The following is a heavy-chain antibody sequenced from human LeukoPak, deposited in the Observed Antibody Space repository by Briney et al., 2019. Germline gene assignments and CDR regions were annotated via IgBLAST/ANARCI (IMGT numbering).Heavy chain of an antibody. J-gene: IGHJ4*02. CDR3: ARRRGYSNKEAFDY. Sequence: SETLSLTCTVSGGSMSSGTYYWSWIRQPAGKGLEYIGRIFSSGNNNYNPSLKSRVTISLDTSKNQFSLRLSSVTAADTAVYYCARRRGYSNKEAFDYWGQGTLVTVSS. CDR1: GGSMSSGTYY. CDR2: IFSSGNN. D-gene: IGHD5-12*01. V-gene: IGHV4-61*02.